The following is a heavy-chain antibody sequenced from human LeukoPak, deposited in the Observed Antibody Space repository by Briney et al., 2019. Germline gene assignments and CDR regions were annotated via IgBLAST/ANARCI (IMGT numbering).Heavy chain of an antibody. V-gene: IGHV5-51*01. J-gene: IGHJ4*02. CDR1: GYSFTSYW. Sequence: GESLKISCKGPGYSFTSYWIGWVRQMPGKGLEWMGIIYPGDSDTRYSPSFQGQVTISADKSISTAYLQWSSLKASDTAMYYCARRNSLLGSSSDYWGQGTLVTVSS. CDR3: ARRNSLLGSSSDY. CDR2: IYPGDSDT. D-gene: IGHD6-6*01.